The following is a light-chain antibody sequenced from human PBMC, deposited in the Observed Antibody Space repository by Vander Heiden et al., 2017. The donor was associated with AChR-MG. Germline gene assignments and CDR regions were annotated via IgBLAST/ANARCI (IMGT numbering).Light chain of an antibody. CDR2: VVS. CDR1: QSISSY. Sequence: DIQMTQSPSSLSASVGDRVTITCRASQSISSYLNWYQQRPGNAPKLLIYVVSSLRSGVPSRFSGSESGTDFTLTISSLQPEDSATYFCQQSYSTPRTFGQGTKVEVK. J-gene: IGKJ1*01. V-gene: IGKV1-39*01. CDR3: QQSYSTPRT.